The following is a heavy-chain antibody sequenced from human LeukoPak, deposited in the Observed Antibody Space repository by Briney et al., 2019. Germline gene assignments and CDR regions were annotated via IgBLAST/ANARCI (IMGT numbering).Heavy chain of an antibody. V-gene: IGHV3-30*03. J-gene: IGHJ3*02. CDR2: ISYDGSNK. Sequence: GGSLRLSCAASGFTFSSYGMHWVRQAPGKGLEWVAVISYDGSNKYYADSVKGRFTISRDNSKNTLYLQMNSLRAEDKAVYYCASLCGYSAFDIWGQGTMVAVSS. D-gene: IGHD5-12*01. CDR3: ASLCGYSAFDI. CDR1: GFTFSSYG.